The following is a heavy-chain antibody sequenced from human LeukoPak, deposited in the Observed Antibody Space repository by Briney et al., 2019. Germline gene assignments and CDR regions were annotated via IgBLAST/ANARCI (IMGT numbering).Heavy chain of an antibody. Sequence: GASVKVSCKASGGTFSSYAISWVRQAPGQGLEWMGGIIPIFGTANYAQKFQGSVTITADESTSTAYMELSSLRSEDTAVYYCAKKRIITGTTFYFDYWARELWSPSPQ. CDR3: AKKRIITGTTFYFDY. D-gene: IGHD1-20*01. CDR1: GGTFSSYA. V-gene: IGHV1-69*13. CDR2: IIPIFGTA. J-gene: IGHJ4*02.